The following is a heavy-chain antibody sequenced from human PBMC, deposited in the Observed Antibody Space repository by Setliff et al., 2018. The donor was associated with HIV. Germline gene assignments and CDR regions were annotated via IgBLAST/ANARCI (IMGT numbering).Heavy chain of an antibody. J-gene: IGHJ6*02. D-gene: IGHD2-15*01. CDR3: ARLGGICSGGSCTALAYTMDV. Sequence: PGESLKISCKGSGYSFSSYWIGWVRQMPGKGLEWMGIICPGDSDTRYSPSFQGQVTISADKSISTAYLQCSSLKASDTAMYYCARLGGICSGGSCTALAYTMDVWGQGTTVTVSS. V-gene: IGHV5-51*01. CDR2: ICPGDSDT. CDR1: GYSFSSYW.